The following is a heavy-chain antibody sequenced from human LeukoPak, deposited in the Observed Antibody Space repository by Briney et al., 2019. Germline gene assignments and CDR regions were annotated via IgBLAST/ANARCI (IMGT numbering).Heavy chain of an antibody. CDR2: VRNKTKSYTT. CDR3: AELGITMIGGV. CDR1: GFTFSNHY. V-gene: IGHV3-72*01. J-gene: IGHJ6*04. D-gene: IGHD3-10*02. Sequence: GGSLRLSCAASGFTFSNHYMDWVRQAPGKGLEWVGRVRNKTKSYTTEYAASVKGRFTISRDDSKNSLYLQMNSLRAEDTAVYYCAELGITMIGGVWGKGTTVTISS.